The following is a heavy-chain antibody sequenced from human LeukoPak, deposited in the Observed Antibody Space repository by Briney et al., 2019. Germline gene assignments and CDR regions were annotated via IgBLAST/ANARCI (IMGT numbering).Heavy chain of an antibody. V-gene: IGHV3-20*01. Sequence: GGSLRLSCAASGFTFDDYGMSWVRQAPGKGLEWVSGIKWNGDSTGYADSVKGRFTISRDNAKNSVYLEMNSLRAEDTALYHCARGRGSITSDAFDIWGQGTMVTVSS. J-gene: IGHJ3*02. D-gene: IGHD3-16*01. CDR2: IKWNGDST. CDR1: GFTFDDYG. CDR3: ARGRGSITSDAFDI.